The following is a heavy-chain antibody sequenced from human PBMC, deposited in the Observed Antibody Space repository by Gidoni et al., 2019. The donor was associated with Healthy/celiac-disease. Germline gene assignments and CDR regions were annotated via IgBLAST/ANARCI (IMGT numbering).Heavy chain of an antibody. V-gene: IGHV3-9*01. CDR3: AKGDYFDY. CDR1: GFTFDDYA. CDR2: ISWNSGSI. J-gene: IGHJ4*02. Sequence: EVQLVESGGGVGQPGRSLRLSGAASGFTFDDYAMHWVRQAPGKGLGWVSGISWNSGSIGYADSVKGRFTISRDNAKNSLYLQMNSLRAEDTALYYCAKGDYFDYWGQGTLVTVSS.